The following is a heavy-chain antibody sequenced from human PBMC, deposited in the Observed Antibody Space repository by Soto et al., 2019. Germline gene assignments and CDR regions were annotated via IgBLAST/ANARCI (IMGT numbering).Heavy chain of an antibody. Sequence: QVQLVESGGGVVQPGRSLTLSCAASGFTFSSHGIHWVRQAPGKGLGWVAVIWYDGSNKYYSDSVKGRFTISRDNSKNTVSLQMSSLRAEDTAVYYCTRDLAWYLDYWGLGTLVTVSS. V-gene: IGHV3-33*01. CDR2: IWYDGSNK. D-gene: IGHD3-16*01. J-gene: IGHJ4*02. CDR1: GFTFSSHG. CDR3: TRDLAWYLDY.